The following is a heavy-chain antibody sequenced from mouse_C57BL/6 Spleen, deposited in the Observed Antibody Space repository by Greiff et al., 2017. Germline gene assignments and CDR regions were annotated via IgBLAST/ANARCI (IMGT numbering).Heavy chain of an antibody. D-gene: IGHD1-1*02. J-gene: IGHJ4*01. V-gene: IGHV1-69*01. CDR3: ARYRLWNYYAMDY. CDR1: GYTFTSYW. CDR2: IDPSDSYT. Sequence: QVQLQQPGAELVMPGASVKLSCKASGYTFTSYWMHWVKQRPGQGLEWIGEIDPSDSYTNYNQKFKGKSTLTVDKSSSTAYMQLSSLTSEDSAVYYCARYRLWNYYAMDYWGQGTSVTVSS.